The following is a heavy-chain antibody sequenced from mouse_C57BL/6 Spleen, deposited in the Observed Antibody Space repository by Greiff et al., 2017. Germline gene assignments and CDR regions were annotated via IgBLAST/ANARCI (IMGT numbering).Heavy chain of an antibody. Sequence: EVMLVESGGGLVKPGGSLKLSCAASGFTFSSYAMSWVRQTPEKRLEWVATISDGGSYTYYPDNVKGRFTISRDNAKNNLYLQMSHLKSEDTAMYYCARDRGYGNYAWFAYWGQGTLVTGSA. D-gene: IGHD2-10*02. CDR2: ISDGGSYT. V-gene: IGHV5-4*01. J-gene: IGHJ3*01. CDR1: GFTFSSYA. CDR3: ARDRGYGNYAWFAY.